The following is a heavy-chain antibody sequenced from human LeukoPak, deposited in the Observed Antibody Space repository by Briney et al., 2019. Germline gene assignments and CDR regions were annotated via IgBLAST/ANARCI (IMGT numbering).Heavy chain of an antibody. Sequence: NPGGSLRLSCAASGFTFSSYSMNWVRQTPGKGLEWISYISGSGGDIYYGDSVKGRFTISRDNSKNSLYLQMNSLRAEDTALYYCARAWGSADYWGQGTLVTVSS. V-gene: IGHV3-21*05. CDR3: ARAWGSADY. CDR1: GFTFSSYS. D-gene: IGHD7-27*01. J-gene: IGHJ4*02. CDR2: ISGSGGDI.